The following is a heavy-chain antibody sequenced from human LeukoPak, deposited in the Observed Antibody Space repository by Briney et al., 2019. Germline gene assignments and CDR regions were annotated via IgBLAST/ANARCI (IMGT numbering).Heavy chain of an antibody. Sequence: SETLSLTCGVYGGSFSGYYWSWIRQPPGKGLEWIGEINESGSTNYNPSLKSRVAISVDRSKNQFSLNLRSVSAADTAVYYCARVPNYLDPSGHNIPPDHWGQGTLVTVSS. J-gene: IGHJ5*02. D-gene: IGHD3-22*01. CDR1: GGSFSGYY. V-gene: IGHV4-34*01. CDR2: INESGST. CDR3: ARVPNYLDPSGHNIPPDH.